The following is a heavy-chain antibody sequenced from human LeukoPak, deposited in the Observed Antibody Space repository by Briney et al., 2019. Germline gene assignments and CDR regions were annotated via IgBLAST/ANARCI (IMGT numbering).Heavy chain of an antibody. J-gene: IGHJ4*02. CDR1: GGSFSCYY. CDR3: ARGRRRSSYDFWSGHFDY. Sequence: SETLSLTCAVYGGSFSCYYWSWIRQPPGKGLEWIGEINHSGSTNYNPSLKSRVTISVDTSKNQFSLKLSSVTAADTAVYYCARGRRRSSYDFWSGHFDYWGQGTLVTVSS. D-gene: IGHD3-3*01. V-gene: IGHV4-34*01. CDR2: INHSGST.